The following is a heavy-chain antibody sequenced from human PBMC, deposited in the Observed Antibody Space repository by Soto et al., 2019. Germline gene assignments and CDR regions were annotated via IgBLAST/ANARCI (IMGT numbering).Heavy chain of an antibody. CDR1: GGSFSGYY. CDR2: INHSGST. V-gene: IGHV4-34*01. CDR3: ARANYDIRYGTDV. Sequence: PSETLSLTCAVYGGSFSGYYWSWIRQPPGKGLEWIGEINHSGSTNYNPSLKSRVTISVDTSKNQFSLKLSSVTAADTAVYYCARANYDIRYGTDVSGPATTVTVSS. D-gene: IGHD3-9*01. J-gene: IGHJ6*02.